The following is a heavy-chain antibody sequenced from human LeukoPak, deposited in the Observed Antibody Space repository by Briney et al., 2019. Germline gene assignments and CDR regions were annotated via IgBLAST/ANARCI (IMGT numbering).Heavy chain of an antibody. D-gene: IGHD3-9*01. CDR1: GFTFSSYN. V-gene: IGHV3-48*01. CDR3: AKDVSRILTGARNYFDS. CDR2: ISSSGSTI. J-gene: IGHJ4*02. Sequence: QPGGSLRLSCAASGFTFSSYNMNWVRQAPGKGLEWVSYISSSGSTIYYADSVKGRFTISRDNAKNSLYLQLNSLRPEDTAVYYCAKDVSRILTGARNYFDSWGQGTLVTVSS.